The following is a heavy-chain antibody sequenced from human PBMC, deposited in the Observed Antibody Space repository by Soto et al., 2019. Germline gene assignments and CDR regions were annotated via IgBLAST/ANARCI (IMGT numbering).Heavy chain of an antibody. D-gene: IGHD4-4*01. CDR3: AKDSNKYSSSLRGRYFDY. J-gene: IGHJ4*02. CDR1: GSPVSSYV. CDR2: ISGGGSNT. Sequence: GGSLERGCAASGSPVSSYVMSWVRQAPGKGLEWVSGISGGGSNTFYADYVKGRFTISRDNSKNTLLLQMNSLGAEDTAVYYCAKDSNKYSSSLRGRYFDYWGQGIGVTVSS. V-gene: IGHV3-23*01.